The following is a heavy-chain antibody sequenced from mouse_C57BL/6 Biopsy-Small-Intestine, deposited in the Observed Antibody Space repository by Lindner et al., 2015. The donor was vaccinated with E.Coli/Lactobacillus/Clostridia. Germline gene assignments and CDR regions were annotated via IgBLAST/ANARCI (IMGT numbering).Heavy chain of an antibody. CDR2: IYPRSDNT. J-gene: IGHJ3*01. D-gene: IGHD2-3*01. CDR3: ARDGGYYPAWFAY. Sequence: VQLQESGAELARPGASVKLSCKASDYIFTNYGLSWMKQRAGQGLEWIGEIYPRSDNTYYNEKFKGKASLTTDKSSSTAYMELSSLASEDSAVYYCARDGGYYPAWFAYWGQGTLVTVSA. V-gene: IGHV1-81*01. CDR1: DYIFTNYG.